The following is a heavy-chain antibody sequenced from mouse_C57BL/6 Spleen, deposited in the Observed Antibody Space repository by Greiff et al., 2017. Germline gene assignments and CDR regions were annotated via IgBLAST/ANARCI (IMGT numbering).Heavy chain of an antibody. V-gene: IGHV5-4*03. CDR2: ISDGGSYT. CDR1: GFTFSSSA. Sequence: EVMLVESGGGLVKPGGSLKLSCAASGFTFSSSAMSWVRQTPEKRLELVATISDGGSYTYYPDNVKGRFTISRDHAKNNLYLQMSQLKSEDTAMYYCARGGVTTRYFDVWGTGTTVTVSS. J-gene: IGHJ1*03. CDR3: ARGGVTTRYFDV. D-gene: IGHD2-2*01.